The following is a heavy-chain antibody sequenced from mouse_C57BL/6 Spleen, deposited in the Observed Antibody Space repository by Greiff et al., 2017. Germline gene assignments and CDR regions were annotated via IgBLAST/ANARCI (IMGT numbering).Heavy chain of an antibody. D-gene: IGHD2-4*01. CDR2: INPNNGGT. V-gene: IGHV1-22*01. CDR3: ARSDYYFDY. Sequence: EVMLVESGPELVKPGASVKMSCKASGYTFTDYNMHWVKQSHGKSLEWIGYINPNNGGTSYNQKFKGKATLTVNKSSSTAYMELRSLTSEDSAVYYCARSDYYFDYWGQGTTLTVSS. CDR1: GYTFTDYN. J-gene: IGHJ2*01.